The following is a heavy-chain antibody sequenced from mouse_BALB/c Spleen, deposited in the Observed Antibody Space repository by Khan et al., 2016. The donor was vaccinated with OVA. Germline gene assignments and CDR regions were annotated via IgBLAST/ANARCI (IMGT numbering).Heavy chain of an antibody. D-gene: IGHD2-13*01. CDR3: AKWGDVYAVDY. CDR1: GFSLTSYG. J-gene: IGHJ4*01. V-gene: IGHV2-3*01. Sequence: VQLKQSGPGLVAPSQSPSITCTVSGFSLTSYGVNWVRQPPGKGLEWLGVIWGDGSTNYHSALISRLSISKDNSKSQLFLKLNSLQTDDTATYYCAKWGDVYAVDYWGQGTSVTVSS. CDR2: IWGDGST.